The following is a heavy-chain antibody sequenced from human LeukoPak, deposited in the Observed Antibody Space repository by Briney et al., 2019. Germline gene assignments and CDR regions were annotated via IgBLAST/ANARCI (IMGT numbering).Heavy chain of an antibody. Sequence: ASVKVSCKASGYTFTGYYMHWVRQAPGQGLEWMGIINPSGGSTSYAQKFQGRVTMTRDMSTSTVYMELSSLRSEDTAVYYCARAGIVVVPAALYYFDYWGQGTLVTVSS. CDR3: ARAGIVVVPAALYYFDY. J-gene: IGHJ4*02. D-gene: IGHD2-2*01. CDR2: INPSGGST. V-gene: IGHV1-46*01. CDR1: GYTFTGYY.